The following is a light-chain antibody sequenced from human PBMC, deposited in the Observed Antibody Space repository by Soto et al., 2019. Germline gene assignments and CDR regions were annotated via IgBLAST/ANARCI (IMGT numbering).Light chain of an antibody. Sequence: EILMTQSQSALSVSPGERAIISCRASQSVSSNLAWYQQKPGQAPRLLIYGASTRATGIPARFSGSGSGTEFTLTISSLQSEDFAVYYCQQYNNWITFGQRARLEI. V-gene: IGKV3-15*01. CDR3: QQYNNWIT. J-gene: IGKJ5*01. CDR2: GAS. CDR1: QSVSSN.